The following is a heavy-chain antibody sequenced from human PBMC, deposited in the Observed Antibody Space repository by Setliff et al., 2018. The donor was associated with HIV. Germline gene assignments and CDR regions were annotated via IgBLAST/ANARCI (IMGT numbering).Heavy chain of an antibody. CDR3: ATNVRVPGSSLDS. D-gene: IGHD6-19*01. Sequence: GGSLRLSCAASGFAFVGAEIHWVRQASGKGLEWVGRIRNKFNSLATQYGESLEGRFTISRDDSKNTAYLQMRSLKPDDTAVYFCATNVRVPGSSLDSWGPGSLVTVSS. CDR1: GFAFVGAE. V-gene: IGHV3-73*01. J-gene: IGHJ1*01. CDR2: IRNKFNSLAT.